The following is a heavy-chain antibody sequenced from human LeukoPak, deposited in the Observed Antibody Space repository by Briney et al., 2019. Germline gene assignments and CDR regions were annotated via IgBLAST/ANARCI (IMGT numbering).Heavy chain of an antibody. Sequence: GASVKVSCKASGYTFTSYGISWVRQAPGQGLEWMGWISAYNGNTNYAQKLQGRVTMTTDKSTSTAYMELSSLRSEDTAVYYCARVIVATSSYYYMDVWGKGTTVTVSS. CDR3: ARVIVATSSYYYMDV. D-gene: IGHD5-12*01. V-gene: IGHV1-18*01. CDR2: ISAYNGNT. CDR1: GYTFTSYG. J-gene: IGHJ6*03.